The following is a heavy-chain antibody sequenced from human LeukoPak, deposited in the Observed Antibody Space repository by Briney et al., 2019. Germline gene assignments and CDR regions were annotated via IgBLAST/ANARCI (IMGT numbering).Heavy chain of an antibody. Sequence: ASVKVSCKAFGYTFTGFYIPWGRQAPGQRVEWMGWINPHSGVTNFAQNFQGRVTMTRDTSISTAFMELSRLRSDDTAVYYCARGVLQYCSGGSCYNWFDPWGQGTLVTVSS. J-gene: IGHJ5*02. CDR1: GYTFTGFY. V-gene: IGHV1-2*02. CDR2: INPHSGVT. D-gene: IGHD2-15*01. CDR3: ARGVLQYCSGGSCYNWFDP.